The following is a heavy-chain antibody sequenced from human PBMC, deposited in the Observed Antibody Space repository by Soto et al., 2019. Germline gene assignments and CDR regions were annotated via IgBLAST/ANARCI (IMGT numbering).Heavy chain of an antibody. CDR3: ASQHYYDSSGYYVVY. CDR2: INHNTNT. J-gene: IGHJ4*02. V-gene: IGHV4-34*01. Sequence: LSLTCAVYGGSFSGSYWNWIRQPPGKGLEWIGEINHNTNTIYNPSLKSRVTISVDTSKNQFSLKLSSVTAADTAVYYCASQHYYDSSGYYVVYWGQGTLVTVSS. CDR1: GGSFSGSY. D-gene: IGHD3-22*01.